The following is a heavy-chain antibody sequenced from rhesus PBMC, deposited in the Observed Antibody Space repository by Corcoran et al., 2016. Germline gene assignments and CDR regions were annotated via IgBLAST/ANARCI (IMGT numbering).Heavy chain of an antibody. J-gene: IGHJ4*01. V-gene: IGHV4S10*01. Sequence: QVQLQESGPGVVKPSETLSLTCAVSGGSISDSYRWSWIRQPPGQGLEWIGYIYGSSTSTNYNPSLKSRVTISKDTSKNQFALKLSSVTAADTAVYYCASHYNIWTGYYFNFDYWGQGVLVTVSS. CDR2: IYGSSTST. D-gene: IGHD3-3*01. CDR1: GGSISDSYR. CDR3: ASHYNIWTGYYFNFDY.